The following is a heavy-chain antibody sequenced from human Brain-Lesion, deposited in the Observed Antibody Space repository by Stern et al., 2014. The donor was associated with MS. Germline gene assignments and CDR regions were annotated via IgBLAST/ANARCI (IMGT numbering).Heavy chain of an antibody. D-gene: IGHD3-22*01. Sequence: DQLVESGGGLAQPGGSLRLSCAASGFTFNNFWMTWVRQAPGKGLEWVATIKEDGSDKKYLNSVKGRFTISRDNAKKSLYLQMNSLRAEDTAVYYCARDYGTTNYYMSAFDLWGQGTMVSVSS. J-gene: IGHJ3*01. CDR2: IKEDGSDK. CDR3: ARDYGTTNYYMSAFDL. CDR1: GFTFNNFW. V-gene: IGHV3-7*01.